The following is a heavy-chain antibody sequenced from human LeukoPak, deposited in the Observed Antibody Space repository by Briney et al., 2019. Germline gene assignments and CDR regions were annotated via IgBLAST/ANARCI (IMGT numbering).Heavy chain of an antibody. Sequence: SQTLSLTCALSGDRPSSNSAAWNWIRQSPSRGLEWLGRTYYRSKWFYDYALSVKSRITINPDTSKNQFSLQLNSVTPEDTAVYYCVRDGEGGLDYFDYWGRGTLVTVSS. CDR2: TYYRSKWFY. V-gene: IGHV6-1*01. J-gene: IGHJ4*02. D-gene: IGHD3-16*01. CDR3: VRDGEGGLDYFDY. CDR1: GDRPSSNSAA.